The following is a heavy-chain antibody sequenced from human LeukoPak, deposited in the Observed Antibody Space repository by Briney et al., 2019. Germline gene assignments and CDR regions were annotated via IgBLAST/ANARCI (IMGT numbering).Heavy chain of an antibody. Sequence: SSETLSLTCTVSGDSISSSSYYWGWIRQPPGKGLEWIGSIYYSGTTYYNPSLKSRVTISVDTSKNQFSLKLSSVTAADTAVYYCARDGSSGSYVWFDPWGQGTLVTVSS. J-gene: IGHJ5*02. CDR2: IYYSGTT. CDR1: GDSISSSSYY. CDR3: ARDGSSGSYVWFDP. D-gene: IGHD1-26*01. V-gene: IGHV4-39*07.